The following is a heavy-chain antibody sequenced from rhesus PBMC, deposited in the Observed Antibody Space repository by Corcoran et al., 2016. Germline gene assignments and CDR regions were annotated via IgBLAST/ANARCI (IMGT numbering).Heavy chain of an antibody. V-gene: IGHV2-1*01. CDR3: ARTPIAVAGDY. Sequence: QVTLKESGPALVKPTQPLTLTCTFSGFSLTISGMGVGWIRQPPGKTLEWLAHIYWDDDKRYSTSLKSRLTISKDTSKNQVVLTMTNMDPVDTATYYCARTPIAVAGDYWGQGVLVTVSS. CDR2: IYWDDDK. J-gene: IGHJ4*01. D-gene: IGHD6-37*01. CDR1: GFSLTISGMG.